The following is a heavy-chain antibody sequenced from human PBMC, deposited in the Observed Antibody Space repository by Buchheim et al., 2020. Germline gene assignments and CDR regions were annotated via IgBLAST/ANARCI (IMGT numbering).Heavy chain of an antibody. CDR1: GGSFSGYY. V-gene: IGHV4-34*01. CDR3: ASSEGYCSGGSCYYYFDY. J-gene: IGHJ4*02. CDR2: INHSGST. D-gene: IGHD2-15*01. Sequence: QVQLQQWGAGLLKPSETLSLTCAVYGGSFSGYYWSWIRQPPGKGLEWIGEINHSGSTNYNPSLKSRVTISVDTSKNQFSLTLSSVTAADTAVYYCASSEGYCSGGSCYYYFDYWGQGTL.